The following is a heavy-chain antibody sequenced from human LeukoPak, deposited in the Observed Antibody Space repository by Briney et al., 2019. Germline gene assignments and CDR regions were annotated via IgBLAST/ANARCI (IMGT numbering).Heavy chain of an antibody. CDR1: GYTFSSYS. Sequence: GASVKVSCKASGYTFSSYSISWVRQAPGHGLEGMGWISAYNGNRIYAQKVKGRVTMTTDTSTSTAYMELRSLKSDDTAVYYCARASYCSDGSCYSDYWGQGTLVTVSS. J-gene: IGHJ4*02. D-gene: IGHD2-15*01. V-gene: IGHV1-18*01. CDR2: ISAYNGNR. CDR3: ARASYCSDGSCYSDY.